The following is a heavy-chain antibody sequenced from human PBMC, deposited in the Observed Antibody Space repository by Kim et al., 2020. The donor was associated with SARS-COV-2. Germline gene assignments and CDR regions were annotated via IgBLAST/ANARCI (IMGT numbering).Heavy chain of an antibody. V-gene: IGHV1-18*01. CDR1: GYTFTSYG. Sequence: ASVKVSCKASGYTFTSYGISWVRQAPGQGLEWMGWISAYNGNTNYAQKLQGRVTMTTDTSTSTAYMELRSLRSDDTAVYYCARDQYKWAGSKAEYYDSSGRTDYYYGMDVWGQGTTVTVSS. D-gene: IGHD3-22*01. J-gene: IGHJ6*02. CDR2: ISAYNGNT. CDR3: ARDQYKWAGSKAEYYDSSGRTDYYYGMDV.